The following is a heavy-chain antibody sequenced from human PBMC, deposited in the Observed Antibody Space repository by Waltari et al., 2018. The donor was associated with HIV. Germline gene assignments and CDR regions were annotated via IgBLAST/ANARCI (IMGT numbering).Heavy chain of an antibody. V-gene: IGHV3-74*01. CDR2: INSEGSRT. J-gene: IGHJ3*02. D-gene: IGHD4-17*01. CDR1: GLTSGLPS. CDR3: TRAHYGGNVDAFDI. Sequence: QLIEPVGGLVDPGGSLRVAGGASGLTSGLPSTQQVCHSQGKGLVCVSRINSEGSRTSYADCVKGRFTISRDNAKNTLYLQMNSLRAEDTAVYYCTRAHYGGNVDAFDIWGQGTMVTVSS.